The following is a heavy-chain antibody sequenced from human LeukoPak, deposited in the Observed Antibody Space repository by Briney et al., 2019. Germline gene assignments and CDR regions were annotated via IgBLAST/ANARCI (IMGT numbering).Heavy chain of an antibody. J-gene: IGHJ4*02. D-gene: IGHD3-22*01. CDR2: IIPILGIA. Sequence: SVKVSCKASGGTFSSYAISGVRQAPGQGLEWMGRIIPILGIANYAQKFQGRVTITADKSTSTAYMELSILRSEDTAVYYCASNYSDSSGYYYVDYWGQGTLVTVSS. CDR3: ASNYSDSSGYYYVDY. CDR1: GGTFSSYA. V-gene: IGHV1-69*04.